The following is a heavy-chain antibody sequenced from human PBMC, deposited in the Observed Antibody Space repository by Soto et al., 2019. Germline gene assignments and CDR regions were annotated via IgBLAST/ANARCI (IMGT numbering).Heavy chain of an antibody. CDR2: IYYSGST. J-gene: IGHJ6*03. CDR1: GGSISGHY. D-gene: IGHD3-16*01. V-gene: IGHV4-59*08. CDR3: ARGPYYDLIWNYYYMDV. Sequence: QVQLQASGPGLVKPSETLSLSCNVSGGSISGHYWSWVRQTPGKGLEWIGYIYYSGSTNYNPSLKSRVTISVDTSKNHFSLMLTSVTAADTAVYYCARGPYYDLIWNYYYMDVWGKGTTVTVSS.